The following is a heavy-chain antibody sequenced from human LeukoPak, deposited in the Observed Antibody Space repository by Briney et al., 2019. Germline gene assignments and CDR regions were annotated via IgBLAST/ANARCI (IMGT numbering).Heavy chain of an antibody. CDR3: AKDLWETPGPYYFDY. D-gene: IGHD1-26*01. V-gene: IGHV1-69*05. Sequence: GSSVKVSCKASGGTFSSYAISWVRQAPGQGLEWMGGIIPIFGTANYAQKFQGRVTITTDKSTSTAYMELSRLRSDDTAVYYCAKDLWETPGPYYFDYWGQGTLVTVSS. CDR1: GGTFSSYA. J-gene: IGHJ4*02. CDR2: IIPIFGTA.